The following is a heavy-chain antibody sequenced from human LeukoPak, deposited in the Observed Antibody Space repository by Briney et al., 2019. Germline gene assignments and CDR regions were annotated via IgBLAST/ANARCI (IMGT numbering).Heavy chain of an antibody. Sequence: GGSLRLSRTASGFTFGGYAMSWVRQAPGKGLEWVGFIRSKAYGGTTEYAASVKGRFTISRDDSKSIAYLQMNSLKTEDTAVYYCTRGGYYFDYWGQGTLVTVSS. CDR2: IRSKAYGGTT. D-gene: IGHD6-25*01. V-gene: IGHV3-49*04. CDR1: GFTFGGYA. J-gene: IGHJ4*02. CDR3: TRGGYYFDY.